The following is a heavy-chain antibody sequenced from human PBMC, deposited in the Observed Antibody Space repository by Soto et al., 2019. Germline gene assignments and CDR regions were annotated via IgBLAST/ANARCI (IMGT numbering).Heavy chain of an antibody. D-gene: IGHD1-7*01. V-gene: IGHV1-69*06. CDR2: IIPIFGTA. Sequence: AASVKVSCKASGGTFSSYAISWVRQAPGQGLEWMGGIIPIFGTANYAQKFQGRVTITADKSTSTAYMELSSLRSEDTAGYHCARVPNWNYGGYNWFDPWGQGTLVTVSS. CDR1: GGTFSSYA. J-gene: IGHJ5*02. CDR3: ARVPNWNYGGYNWFDP.